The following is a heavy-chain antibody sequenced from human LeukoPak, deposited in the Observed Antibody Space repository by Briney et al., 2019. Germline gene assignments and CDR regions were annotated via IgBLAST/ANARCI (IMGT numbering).Heavy chain of an antibody. CDR2: ISGSGGST. J-gene: IGHJ3*02. V-gene: IGHV3-23*01. Sequence: PSGGSLRLSCAASGFTFSSYAMSWVRQAPGKGLEWVSAISGSGGSTYYADSVKGRFTISRDNSKNTLYLQMNSLRAEDTAVYYCAKVLQMPPDQYYYDSSGYYDAFDIWGQGTMVTVSS. CDR1: GFTFSSYA. CDR3: AKVLQMPPDQYYYDSSGYYDAFDI. D-gene: IGHD3-22*01.